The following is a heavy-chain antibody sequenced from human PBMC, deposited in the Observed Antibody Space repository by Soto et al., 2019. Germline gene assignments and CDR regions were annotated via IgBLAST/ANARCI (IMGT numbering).Heavy chain of an antibody. CDR3: ARDGFSGNYVLYDFEI. CDR2: IYYSGST. Sequence: PSETLSLTCTVSGGSISSYYWSWIRQPPGKGLEWIGYIYYSGSTNYNPSLKSRVTISVDTSKNQFSLKLSSVTAADTAVYYCARDGFSGNYVLYDFEIWGQGTMVTVSS. D-gene: IGHD6-25*01. CDR1: GGSISSYY. J-gene: IGHJ3*02. V-gene: IGHV4-59*01.